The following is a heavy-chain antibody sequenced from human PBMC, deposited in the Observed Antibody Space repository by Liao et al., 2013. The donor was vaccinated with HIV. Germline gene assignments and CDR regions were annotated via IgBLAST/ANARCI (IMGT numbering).Heavy chain of an antibody. V-gene: IGHV4-61*02. D-gene: IGHD6-25*01. CDR1: GASISSGSYY. J-gene: IGHJ3*01. Sequence: QVQLQESGPGLVKPSQTLSLTCTVSGASISSGSYYWSWIRQPAGKGLEWIGRIYTSGSTNYNPSLKSRVTMSVDMSKNQISLQLTSVTAADTAMYYCARGGALDVWGRGTTVIVS. CDR2: IYTSGST. CDR3: ARGGALDV.